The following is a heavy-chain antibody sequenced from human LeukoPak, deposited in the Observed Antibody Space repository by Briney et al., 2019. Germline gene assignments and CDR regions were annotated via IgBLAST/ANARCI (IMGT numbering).Heavy chain of an antibody. Sequence: SVKVSCTASGGTFSSYAISWVRQAPGQGLEWMGGILPIFGTPNYAQKFQDRVAITADESTSTAYMELSSLRSEDTAIYHCARVYGGSGAGEVDAFDIWGQGTMVIVSS. V-gene: IGHV1-69*01. CDR2: ILPIFGTP. CDR1: GGTFSSYA. CDR3: ARVYGGSGAGEVDAFDI. D-gene: IGHD3-10*01. J-gene: IGHJ3*02.